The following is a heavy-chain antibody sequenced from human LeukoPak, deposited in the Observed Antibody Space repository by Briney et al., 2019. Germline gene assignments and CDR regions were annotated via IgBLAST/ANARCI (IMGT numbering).Heavy chain of an antibody. Sequence: ASVTVSCKVSGYTVTGYSFHWERQVPGPGRGWMGSSNPKSGGTNYAQKFQGRVTMTRDTSIGTAYMELSRLRSDDTAIYYCARAIQDTSTIIYFDYWGQGTLVTVSS. CDR2: SNPKSGGT. V-gene: IGHV1-2*02. J-gene: IGHJ4*02. CDR3: ARAIQDTSTIIYFDY. CDR1: GYTVTGYS. D-gene: IGHD5-18*01.